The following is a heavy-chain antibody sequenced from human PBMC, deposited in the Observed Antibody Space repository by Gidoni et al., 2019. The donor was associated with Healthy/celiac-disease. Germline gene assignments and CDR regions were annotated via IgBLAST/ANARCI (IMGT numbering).Heavy chain of an antibody. V-gene: IGHV4-39*01. D-gene: IGHD1-26*01. CDR1: GGSISSRSYY. CDR2: IYYSGST. Sequence: QLQLQESGPGLVKPSETLSLTCTVSGGSISSRSYYWGWIRQPPGKGLEWSGSIYYSGSTYYNPSLKSRVTISVDTSKYQFSLKLSSVTAADTAVYYCASLFSGSYFRFGFDPWGQGTLVTVSS. CDR3: ASLFSGSYFRFGFDP. J-gene: IGHJ5*02.